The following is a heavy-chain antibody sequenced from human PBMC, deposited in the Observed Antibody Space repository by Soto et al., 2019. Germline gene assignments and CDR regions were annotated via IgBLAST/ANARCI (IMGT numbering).Heavy chain of an antibody. Sequence: ASVKVSCKASGYTFTNNDVSWVRQATGQGLEWMGCMNPGSGDTGYAQKFQGRVTMTRDISIATAYMELNSLTSEDTAIDYCARMESFGSLNWFDPWGQGTLVTVSS. CDR2: MNPGSGDT. CDR3: ARMESFGSLNWFDP. J-gene: IGHJ5*02. D-gene: IGHD5-18*01. V-gene: IGHV1-8*02. CDR1: GYTFTNND.